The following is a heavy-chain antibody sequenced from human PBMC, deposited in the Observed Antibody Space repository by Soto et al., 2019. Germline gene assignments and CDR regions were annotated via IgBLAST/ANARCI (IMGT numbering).Heavy chain of an antibody. CDR2: IYSGGST. D-gene: IGHD4-17*01. J-gene: IGHJ6*02. V-gene: IGHV3-66*01. Sequence: GGSLRLSCAASGFTVSDNYMTWVRQAPGKGPEWVSVIYSGGSTYYADSVKGRFTISRDNSKNTLYLQMNSLRAEDTAVYYCARDRGYGNYALYGMDVWGQGTTVTVSS. CDR1: GFTVSDNY. CDR3: ARDRGYGNYALYGMDV.